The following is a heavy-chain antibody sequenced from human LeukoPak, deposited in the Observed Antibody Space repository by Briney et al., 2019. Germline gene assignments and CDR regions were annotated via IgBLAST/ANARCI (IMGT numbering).Heavy chain of an antibody. CDR3: ARGAYGSGSY. Sequence: GGSLRLSCTASGFNFGIYGMHWVRQAPGKGLEWVAVMWDDGTNEYYVESVKGRFTISRDNAKNSLYLQMNSLRAEDTAVYYCARGAYGSGSYWGQGTLVTVSS. CDR1: GFNFGIYG. D-gene: IGHD3-10*01. CDR2: MWDDGTNE. J-gene: IGHJ4*02. V-gene: IGHV3-33*01.